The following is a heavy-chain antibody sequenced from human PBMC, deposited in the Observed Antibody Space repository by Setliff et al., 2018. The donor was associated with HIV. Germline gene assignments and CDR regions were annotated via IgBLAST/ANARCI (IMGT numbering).Heavy chain of an antibody. CDR3: ARDPYCPNTCYEDFTFDS. Sequence: KPSETLSLTCTVSGGSISSGSYFWNWSRQPAGKGLEWIGRIYSSGITNYNPSLKSRLTISLDTSKNQFSLQVTSVTAADTAVYYCARDPYCPNTCYEDFTFDSWGQGTLVTVS. J-gene: IGHJ4*02. CDR1: GGSISSGSYF. CDR2: IYSSGIT. D-gene: IGHD2-8*01. V-gene: IGHV4-61*02.